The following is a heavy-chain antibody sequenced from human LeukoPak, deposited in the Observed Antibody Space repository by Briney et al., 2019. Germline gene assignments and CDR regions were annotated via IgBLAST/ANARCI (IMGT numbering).Heavy chain of an antibody. Sequence: PGGSLRLSCAASGFTFSSYAMSWVRQAPGKGLEWVSAISGSGGSTYYADSVKGRFTIFRDNAKNTLFLQMSSLRAEDTAVYYCARGGYCTSTSCYDFYYYYMDVWGKGTTVTVSS. CDR3: ARGGYCTSTSCYDFYYYYMDV. CDR1: GFTFSSYA. D-gene: IGHD2-2*01. J-gene: IGHJ6*03. CDR2: ISGSGGST. V-gene: IGHV3-23*01.